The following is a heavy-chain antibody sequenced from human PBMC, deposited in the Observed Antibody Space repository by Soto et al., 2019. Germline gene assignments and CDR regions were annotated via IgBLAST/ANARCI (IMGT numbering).Heavy chain of an antibody. J-gene: IGHJ6*03. Sequence: GGSLRLSCAASGFTFSSYAMSWVRQAPGKGLEWVSAISGSGGSTYYADSVKGRFTISRDNSKNTLYLQMNSLRAEDTAIYYCAKGYCSSTSCPPAASAGESTYYYYYYMDVWGKGTTVTVSS. CDR1: GFTFSSYA. CDR2: ISGSGGST. D-gene: IGHD2-2*01. CDR3: AKGYCSSTSCPPAASAGESTYYYYYYMDV. V-gene: IGHV3-23*01.